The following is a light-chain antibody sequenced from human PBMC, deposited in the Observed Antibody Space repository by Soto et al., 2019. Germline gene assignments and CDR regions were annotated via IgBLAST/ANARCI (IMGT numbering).Light chain of an antibody. CDR3: SSYSISTAYL. V-gene: IGLV2-14*01. Sequence: QSALAQPASVSGSPGQSITISCTGTSSDVGAYNHVSWYQHHPGKAPKLMVFEVSNRPSGVSYRFSGSKSGNTASLTISGLQAEDEADYFCSSYSISTAYLFGTGTKVTV. CDR1: SSDVGAYNH. CDR2: EVS. J-gene: IGLJ1*01.